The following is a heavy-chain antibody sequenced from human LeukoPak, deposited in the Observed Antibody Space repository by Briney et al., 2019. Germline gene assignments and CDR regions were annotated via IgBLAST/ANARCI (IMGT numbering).Heavy chain of an antibody. J-gene: IGHJ6*02. CDR2: INHRGST. V-gene: IGHV4-34*01. Sequence: SETLSLTCAVYGGSFSGYYWSWIRQPPGKGREWIGEINHRGSTNYNPSLKRRVTISVDTSKTQFSLKLTSVTAADTAVYYCARGGVGCSSTSCYRGRYYYYYYGMDVWGQGTTVTVSS. CDR1: GGSFSGYY. D-gene: IGHD2-2*02. CDR3: ARGGVGCSSTSCYRGRYYYYYYGMDV.